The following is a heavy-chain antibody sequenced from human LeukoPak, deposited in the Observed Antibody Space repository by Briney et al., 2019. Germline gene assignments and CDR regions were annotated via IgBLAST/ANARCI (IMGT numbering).Heavy chain of an antibody. D-gene: IGHD3-10*01. J-gene: IGHJ3*02. CDR2: ISSGASVI. CDR3: AREITDTPDAFDI. CDR1: GFTFSSYE. V-gene: IGHV3-48*03. Sequence: GGSLRLSCAASGFTFSSYEMSWVRLAPGKGLEWVSYISSGASVIKYADSVKGRFTVARDNAKNSLYLQLNSLRAEDTAIYYCAREITDTPDAFDIWGQGTMVTVSS.